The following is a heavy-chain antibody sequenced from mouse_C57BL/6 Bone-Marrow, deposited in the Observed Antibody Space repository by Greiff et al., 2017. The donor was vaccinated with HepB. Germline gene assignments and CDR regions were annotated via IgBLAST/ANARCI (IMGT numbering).Heavy chain of an antibody. CDR3: TTDYAHYFDD. CDR1: GFNIKDDY. V-gene: IGHV14-4*01. Sequence: VQLKQSGAELVRPGASVKLSCTASGFNIKDDYMHWVKQRPEQGLEWIGWIDPENGDTEYASKFQGKATITADTSSNTAYLQLSSLTSEDTAVYYCTTDYAHYFDDWGQGTTLTVSS. J-gene: IGHJ2*01. D-gene: IGHD1-1*01. CDR2: IDPENGDT.